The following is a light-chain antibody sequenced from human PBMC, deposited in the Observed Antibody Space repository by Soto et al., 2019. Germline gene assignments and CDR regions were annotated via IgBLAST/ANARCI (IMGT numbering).Light chain of an antibody. CDR3: QQSFVSPWT. CDR2: EAT. J-gene: IGKJ1*01. V-gene: IGKV1-39*01. CDR1: QNIHKY. Sequence: DIPMTQSPSSLSASVGDRVTISCRSSQNIHKYLNWYQQRPGKAPKLLVYEATSLETGVSSKFSGSGSGTEFTLTINSLQPEDFATYYCQQSFVSPWTFGQGT.